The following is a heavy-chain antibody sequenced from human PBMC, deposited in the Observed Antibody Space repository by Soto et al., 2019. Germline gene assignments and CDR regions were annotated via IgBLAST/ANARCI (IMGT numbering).Heavy chain of an antibody. V-gene: IGHV3-33*01. CDR1: GFPFSSYG. CDR2: IWYDGSNK. D-gene: IGHD3-22*01. Sequence: GGSLRLSCAASGFPFSSYGMHWVRQAPGKGLEWVAVIWYDGSNKYYADSVKGRFTISRDNSKNTLYLQMNSLRAEDTAVYYCARDRTYYDTSGYPDWDYWGQGTLVTVSS. CDR3: ARDRTYYDTSGYPDWDY. J-gene: IGHJ4*02.